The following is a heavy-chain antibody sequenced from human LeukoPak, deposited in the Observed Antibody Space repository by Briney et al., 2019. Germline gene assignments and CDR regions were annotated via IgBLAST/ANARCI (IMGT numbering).Heavy chain of an antibody. CDR1: IFTFSSYS. CDR3: AGEAVGYRTFDY. D-gene: IGHD5-12*01. Sequence: GGSLRLSCAASIFTFSSYSMNWVRQAPGKGLEWVSSISSSRSYIYYADSVKGRFTISRDNAKNSLYLQMDSLRAEDTAVYYCAGEAVGYRTFDYWGQGTQVTVSS. CDR2: ISSSRSYI. J-gene: IGHJ4*02. V-gene: IGHV3-21*01.